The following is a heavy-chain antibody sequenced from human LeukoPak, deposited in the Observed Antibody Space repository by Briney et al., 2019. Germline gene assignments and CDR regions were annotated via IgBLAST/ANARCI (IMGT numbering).Heavy chain of an antibody. J-gene: IGHJ4*02. CDR1: GFTFASYA. D-gene: IGHD5-12*01. CDR2: VTANGVSS. Sequence: GGSLRLSCAASGFTFASYAMTWVRQAPGKGLEWVSAVTANGVSSYYADSVKGRSTISRDNSNNTLFLQVNSLRAEDTALYYCAKLRGSVATLGYAADYWGQGTLVTVSS. V-gene: IGHV3-23*01. CDR3: AKLRGSVATLGYAADY.